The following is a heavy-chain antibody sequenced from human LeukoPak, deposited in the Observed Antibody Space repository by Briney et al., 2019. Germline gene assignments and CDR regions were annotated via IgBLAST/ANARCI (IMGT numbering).Heavy chain of an antibody. Sequence: GGSLRLSCAASGFTVSSNYMTWVRQAPGKGLEWVSAINSDGDTFYADSVKGRFTVSRGDPKNTVYLQMKGLRAEDTAVYYCVFNGYWGQGTLVSVSS. D-gene: IGHD2-8*01. CDR1: GFTVSSNY. V-gene: IGHV3-66*01. J-gene: IGHJ4*02. CDR3: VFNGY. CDR2: INSDGDT.